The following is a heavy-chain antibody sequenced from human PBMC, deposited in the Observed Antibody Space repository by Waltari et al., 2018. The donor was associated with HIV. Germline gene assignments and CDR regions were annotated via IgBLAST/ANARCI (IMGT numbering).Heavy chain of an antibody. V-gene: IGHV4-39*01. D-gene: IGHD1-26*01. CDR1: GGSISSSSYY. CDR2: IYYSGST. J-gene: IGHJ4*02. CDR3: ARQSRSPGANDY. Sequence: QLQLQESGPGLVKPSETLSLTCTVSGGSISSSSYYWGWIRQPPGKGLEWIGSIYYSGSTSDDPSLKSRVTIPVDTSKTQFSRKLSSVTAADTAVYYCARQSRSPGANDYWGQGTLVTVSS.